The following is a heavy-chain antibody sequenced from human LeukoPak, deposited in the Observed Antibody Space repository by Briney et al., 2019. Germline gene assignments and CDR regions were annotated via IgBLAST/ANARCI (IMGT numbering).Heavy chain of an antibody. CDR3: ARPHGGDRLWFDP. CDR2: IYTSGST. V-gene: IGHV4-4*09. J-gene: IGHJ5*02. Sequence: SDTLSLTCTVSGGSISSYYWSWIRQPPGKGLEWIGYIYTSGSTNYNPSLKSRVTISVDTSKNQFSLKLSSVTAADTAVYYCARPHGGDRLWFDPWGQGTLVTVSS. CDR1: GGSISSYY. D-gene: IGHD2-21*02.